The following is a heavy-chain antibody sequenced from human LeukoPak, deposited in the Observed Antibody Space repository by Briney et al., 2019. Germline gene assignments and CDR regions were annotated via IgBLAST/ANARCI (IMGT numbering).Heavy chain of an antibody. J-gene: IGHJ4*02. CDR2: IRGRGDNT. D-gene: IGHD3-22*01. V-gene: IGHV3-23*01. Sequence: GRSLRLSCAASGFTFSSYAMSWVRPAPGKGLEWVSGIRGRGDNTYYADSVKGRFTISRDNSKNTLYVQMNSLGTEDTAAYYSAKGIYYDSSGSFYFAYWGQGPLVTVSS. CDR3: AKGIYYDSSGSFYFAY. CDR1: GFTFSSYA.